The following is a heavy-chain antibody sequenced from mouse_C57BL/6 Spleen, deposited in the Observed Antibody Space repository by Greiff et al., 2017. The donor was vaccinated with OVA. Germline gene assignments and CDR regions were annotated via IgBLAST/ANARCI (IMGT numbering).Heavy chain of an antibody. CDR2: INPNYGTT. CDR1: GYSFTDYN. D-gene: IGHD1-1*01. Sequence: EVQLQQSGPELVKPGASVKISCKASGYSFTDYNMNWVKQSNGKSLEWSGVINPNYGTTSYNQKFKDKATFTVDQSSSTAYMQLNSLTSEDSAVYYCARSYYGSSFHFDYWGQVTTLTVSS. CDR3: ARSYYGSSFHFDY. J-gene: IGHJ2*01. V-gene: IGHV1-39*01.